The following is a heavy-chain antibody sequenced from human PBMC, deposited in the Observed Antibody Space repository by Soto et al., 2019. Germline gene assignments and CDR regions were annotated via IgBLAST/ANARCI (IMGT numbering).Heavy chain of an antibody. J-gene: IGHJ3*02. CDR2: IIPIFGTA. CDR3: ARDHTRYDSSFYDAFDI. D-gene: IGHD3-22*01. V-gene: IGHV1-69*01. CDR1: GGTFSSYA. Sequence: QVQLVQSGAEVKKPGSSVKVSCKASGGTFSSYAISWVRQAPGQGLEWMGGIIPIFGTANYAQKFQGRVTINADESTSTAYMELSSLRSEDTGVYYCARDHTRYDSSFYDAFDIWGQGTMVTVSS.